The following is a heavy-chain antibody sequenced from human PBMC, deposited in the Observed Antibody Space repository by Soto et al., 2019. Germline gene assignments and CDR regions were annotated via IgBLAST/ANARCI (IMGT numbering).Heavy chain of an antibody. V-gene: IGHV1-58*02. CDR1: GFTFTSSA. J-gene: IGHJ6*03. CDR2: IVVGSGNT. D-gene: IGHD2-2*01. Sequence: ASVKVSCKASGFTFTSSAMQWVRQARGQRLEWIGWIVVGSGNTNYAQKFQERVTITRDMSTSTAYMELGSLGSEETAVYYCAAGGPPILVVPAARDYYYYMDVWGKGTTVTVSS. CDR3: AAGGPPILVVPAARDYYYYMDV.